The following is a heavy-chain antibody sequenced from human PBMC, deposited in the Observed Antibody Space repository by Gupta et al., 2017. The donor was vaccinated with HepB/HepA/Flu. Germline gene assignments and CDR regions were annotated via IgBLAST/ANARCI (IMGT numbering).Heavy chain of an antibody. CDR1: GYTFTSYD. V-gene: IGHV1-8*01. CDR2: MNPNSGNT. D-gene: IGHD1-26*01. Sequence: QVQLVQSGAEVKKPGASVKVSCKASGYTFTSYDINWVRQATGQGLEWMGWMNPNSGNTGYAQKFQGRVTMTRNTSISTAYMELSSLRSEDTAVYYCARGGVSFFYLGGSYLDRSFDYWGQGTLVTVSS. CDR3: ARGGVSFFYLGGSYLDRSFDY. J-gene: IGHJ4*02.